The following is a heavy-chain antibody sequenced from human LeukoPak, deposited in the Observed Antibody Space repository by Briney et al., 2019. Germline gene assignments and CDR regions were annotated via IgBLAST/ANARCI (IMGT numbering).Heavy chain of an antibody. CDR1: GGTFSSYA. V-gene: IGHV1-69*04. CDR2: IIPILGIA. D-gene: IGHD5-12*01. CDR3: ARAEGIVATIPLDY. Sequence: SAKVSCKASGGTFSSYAISWVRQAPGQGLEWMGRIIPILGIANYAQKFQGRVTITADKSTSTAYMELSSLRSEDTAVYYCARAEGIVATIPLDYWGQGTLVTVSS. J-gene: IGHJ4*02.